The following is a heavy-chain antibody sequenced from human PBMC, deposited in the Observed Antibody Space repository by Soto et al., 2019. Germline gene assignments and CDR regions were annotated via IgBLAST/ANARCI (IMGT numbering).Heavy chain of an antibody. CDR2: IYYSGST. J-gene: IGHJ4*02. D-gene: IGHD3-16*01. CDR3: ARRYGGNFDY. Sequence: QVQLQESGPGLVKPSETLSLTCSVSGGSISSYYWSWIRQPPGKGLEWFGYIYYSGSTNYNPSPNSRVTISVDTSKTQFSLKLSSLTPAATAVYYCARRYGGNFDYWGQGTLVTVSS. V-gene: IGHV4-59*01. CDR1: GGSISSYY.